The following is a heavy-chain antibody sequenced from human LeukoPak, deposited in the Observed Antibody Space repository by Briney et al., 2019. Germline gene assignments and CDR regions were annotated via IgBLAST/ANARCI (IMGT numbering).Heavy chain of an antibody. Sequence: GGSLQISCKHSGYHFSYQWIGWVRQMPGKGREWMGIINPGNSDIDYTPSFQGQVSFSADRSTSTVFLQWGSLKASDSAMYYCSTRAFSDTSPVAWGQGTLVTVSS. J-gene: IGHJ5*02. D-gene: IGHD3-22*01. CDR3: STRAFSDTSPVA. V-gene: IGHV5-51*01. CDR1: GYHFSYQW. CDR2: INPGNSDI.